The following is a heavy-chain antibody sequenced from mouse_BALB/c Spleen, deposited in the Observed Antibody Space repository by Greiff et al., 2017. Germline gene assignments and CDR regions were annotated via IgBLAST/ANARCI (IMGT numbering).Heavy chain of an antibody. J-gene: IGHJ4*01. CDR2: IDPANGNT. Sequence: EVQLQQSGAELVKPGASVKLSCTASGFNIKDTYMHWVKQRPEQGLEWIGRIDPANGNTKYDPKFQGKATITADTSSNTAYLQLSSLTSEDTAVYYCARFYYGYDGVPYYAMDYWGQGTSVTVSS. CDR1: GFNIKDTY. V-gene: IGHV14-3*02. D-gene: IGHD2-2*01. CDR3: ARFYYGYDGVPYYAMDY.